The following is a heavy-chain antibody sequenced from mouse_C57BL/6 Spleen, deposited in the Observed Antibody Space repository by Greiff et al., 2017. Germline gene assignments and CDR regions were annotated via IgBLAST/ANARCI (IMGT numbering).Heavy chain of an antibody. D-gene: IGHD2-3*01. CDR2: INPSTGGT. J-gene: IGHJ3*01. Sequence: VQLQQSGPELVKPGASVKISCKASGYSFTGYYMNWVKQSPEKSLEWIGEINPSTGGTTYNQKFKAKATLTVDKSSSTAYMQLKSLTSEDSAVYYCAREVYDGYFSWFAYWGQGTLVTVSA. CDR3: AREVYDGYFSWFAY. CDR1: GYSFTGYY. V-gene: IGHV1-42*01.